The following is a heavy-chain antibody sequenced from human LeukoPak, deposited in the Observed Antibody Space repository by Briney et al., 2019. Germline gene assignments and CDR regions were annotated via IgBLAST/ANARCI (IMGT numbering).Heavy chain of an antibody. CDR1: GGSFSGYY. V-gene: IGHV4-34*01. J-gene: IGHJ6*03. CDR3: ARAVSGYDYETYYYYMDV. D-gene: IGHD5-12*01. Sequence: PSETLSLTCAVYGGSFSGYYWSWIRQPPGKGLEWIGEINHSGSTNYNPSLKSRVTISVDTSKNQFSLKLSSVTAADTAVYYCARAVSGYDYETYYYYMDVWGKGTTVTVSS. CDR2: INHSGST.